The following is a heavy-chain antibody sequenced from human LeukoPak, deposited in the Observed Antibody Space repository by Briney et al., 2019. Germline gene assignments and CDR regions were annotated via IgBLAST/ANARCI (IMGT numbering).Heavy chain of an antibody. J-gene: IGHJ5*02. CDR3: ARDGRVHYDFWSGYYRDEVWFDP. Sequence: ASVKVSCKASGYTFTSYYMHWVRQAPGQGLEWMGIINPSGGSTSYAQKFQGRVTMTRHTSTSTVYMELSSLRSEDTAVYYCARDGRVHYDFWSGYYRDEVWFDPWGQGTLVTVSS. D-gene: IGHD3-3*01. CDR1: GYTFTSYY. CDR2: INPSGGST. V-gene: IGHV1-46*03.